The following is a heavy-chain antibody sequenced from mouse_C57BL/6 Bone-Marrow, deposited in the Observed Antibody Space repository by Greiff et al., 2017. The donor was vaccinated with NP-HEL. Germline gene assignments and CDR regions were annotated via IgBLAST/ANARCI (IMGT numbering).Heavy chain of an antibody. Sequence: VKLQQPGAELVMPGASVKLSCKASGYTFTSYWMHWVKQRPGQGLEWIGEIDPSDSYTNYNQKFKGKSTLTVDKSSSTAYMQLSSLTSEDSAVYYCARSAPDGKRWYFDVWGTGTTVTVSS. CDR2: IDPSDSYT. J-gene: IGHJ1*03. CDR3: ARSAPDGKRWYFDV. D-gene: IGHD2-1*01. V-gene: IGHV1-69*01. CDR1: GYTFTSYW.